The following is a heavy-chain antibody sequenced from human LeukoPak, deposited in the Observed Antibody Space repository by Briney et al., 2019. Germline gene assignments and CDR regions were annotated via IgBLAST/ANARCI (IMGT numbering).Heavy chain of an antibody. CDR3: ARGVEPLLWFGELSLPFAFDI. V-gene: IGHV1-18*01. Sequence: GASVKVSCKASGYTFTSYGISWVRQAPGQGLEWMGWISAYNGNTNYAQKLQGRVTMTTDTSTSTAYMELRSLRSDDTAVYYCARGVEPLLWFGELSLPFAFDIWGQGTMVTVSS. J-gene: IGHJ3*02. D-gene: IGHD3-10*01. CDR1: GYTFTSYG. CDR2: ISAYNGNT.